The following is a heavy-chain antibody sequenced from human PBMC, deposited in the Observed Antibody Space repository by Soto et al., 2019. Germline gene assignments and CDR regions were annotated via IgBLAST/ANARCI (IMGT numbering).Heavy chain of an antibody. Sequence: SETLSLTCTVSGGSISSYYWSWIRQPPGKGLEWIGYIYYSGSTNYNPSLKSRVTISVDTSKNQFSLKLSSVTAADTAVYYCARVLESHCSGGSCYSIEYWGQGTLVTVSS. V-gene: IGHV4-59*01. CDR3: ARVLESHCSGGSCYSIEY. D-gene: IGHD2-15*01. J-gene: IGHJ4*02. CDR2: IYYSGST. CDR1: GGSISSYY.